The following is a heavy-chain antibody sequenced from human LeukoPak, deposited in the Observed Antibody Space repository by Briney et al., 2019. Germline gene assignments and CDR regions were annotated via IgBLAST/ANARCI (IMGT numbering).Heavy chain of an antibody. J-gene: IGHJ4*02. CDR1: GFTFSSYS. Sequence: GGSLRLSCAASGFTFSSYSVNWVRQAPGKGLEWVSSISSSSSYIYYADSVKGRFTISRDNAKNSLYLQMNSLRAEDTAVYYCAREPLYSSSWYGGNYWGQGTLVTVSS. CDR3: AREPLYSSSWYGGNY. V-gene: IGHV3-21*01. CDR2: ISSSSSYI. D-gene: IGHD6-13*01.